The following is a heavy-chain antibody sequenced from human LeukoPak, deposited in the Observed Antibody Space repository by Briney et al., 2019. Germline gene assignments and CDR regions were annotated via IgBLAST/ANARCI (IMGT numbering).Heavy chain of an antibody. V-gene: IGHV4-34*01. Sequence: SETLSLTCAVYGGSFSGYYWSWIRQPPGKGREWIGKINHSVSTNYNPSLKSRATISVDTTKNQISLKLSAVYGADKDVYYCASPKGGYGDYYFDYWGQGTLVTVSS. CDR2: INHSVST. CDR1: GGSFSGYY. J-gene: IGHJ4*02. CDR3: ASPKGGYGDYYFDY. D-gene: IGHD4-17*01.